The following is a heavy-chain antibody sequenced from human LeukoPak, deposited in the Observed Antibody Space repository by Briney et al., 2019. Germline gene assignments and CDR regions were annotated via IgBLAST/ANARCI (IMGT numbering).Heavy chain of an antibody. J-gene: IGHJ4*02. D-gene: IGHD3-22*01. CDR3: ARRFNYYDSSGYYEGFYFDY. CDR2: ISPYNGDT. Sequence: ASVKVSCKASGYIFINYGISWVRQAPGQGLEWMGWISPYNGDTNYAKNVQGRVTMTTDTSTSTAYMELRSLRSDDTAVYYCARRFNYYDSSGYYEGFYFDYWGQGTLVTVSS. CDR1: GYIFINYG. V-gene: IGHV1-18*01.